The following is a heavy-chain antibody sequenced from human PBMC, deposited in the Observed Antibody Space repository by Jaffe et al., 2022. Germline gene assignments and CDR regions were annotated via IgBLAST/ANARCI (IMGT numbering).Heavy chain of an antibody. CDR1: GGTFSSYA. J-gene: IGHJ3*02. D-gene: IGHD3-10*01. V-gene: IGHV1-69*05. CDR2: IIPIFGTA. Sequence: QVQLVQSGAEVKKPGSSVKVSCKASGGTFSSYAISWVRQAPGQGLEWMGGIIPIFGTANYAQKFQGRVTITTDESTSTAYMELSSLRSEDTAVYYCARSTYYYGSGSVFDAFDIWGQGTMVTVSS. CDR3: ARSTYYYGSGSVFDAFDI.